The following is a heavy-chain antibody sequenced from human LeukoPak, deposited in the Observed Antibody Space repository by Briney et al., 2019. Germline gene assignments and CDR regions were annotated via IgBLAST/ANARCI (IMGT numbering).Heavy chain of an antibody. J-gene: IGHJ4*02. CDR1: GFTFISYG. CDR2: ISYDGSNK. Sequence: GGSRGLSCEAPGFTFISYGRHWFRRAPAKGREGGPVISYDGSNKYYADSVKGRFTISRDNSKNTLYLQMNSLRAEDTAVYYCAKENALLWFGESMGYFDYWGQGTLVTVSS. CDR3: AKENALLWFGESMGYFDY. V-gene: IGHV3-30*18. D-gene: IGHD3-10*01.